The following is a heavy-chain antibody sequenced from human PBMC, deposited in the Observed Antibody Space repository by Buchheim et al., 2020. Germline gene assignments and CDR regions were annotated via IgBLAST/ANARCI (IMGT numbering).Heavy chain of an antibody. CDR1: GFTFRDYG. J-gene: IGHJ4*02. Sequence: QVQLVESGGGVVQPERSLRLSCAASGFTFRDYGMHWVRQAPGKGLEWVAVISDDGSNKYYVDSVKGRFTISRDNSKNTLYLQMNSLRPEDTAVYYCAKDLYSSGWYFDYWGQGTL. D-gene: IGHD6-19*01. CDR2: ISDDGSNK. V-gene: IGHV3-30*18. CDR3: AKDLYSSGWYFDY.